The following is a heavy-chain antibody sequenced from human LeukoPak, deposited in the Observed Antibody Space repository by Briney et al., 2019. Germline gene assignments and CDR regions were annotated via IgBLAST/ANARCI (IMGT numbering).Heavy chain of an antibody. CDR2: MNPNSGNT. CDR3: ARADSSTWYWWFDP. J-gene: IGHJ5*02. D-gene: IGHD6-13*01. V-gene: IGHV1-8*02. CDR1: GYTFTSYD. Sequence: ASVKVSCKASGYTFTSYDINWVRQATGQGLEWMGWMNPNSGNTGYAQKFQGRVTMTRDTSISTASMELSRLRSDDTAVYYCARADSSTWYWWFDPWGQGTLVTVSS.